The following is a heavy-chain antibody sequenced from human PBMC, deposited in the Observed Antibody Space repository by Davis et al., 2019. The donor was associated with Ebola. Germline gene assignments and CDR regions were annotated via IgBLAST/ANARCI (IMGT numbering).Heavy chain of an antibody. CDR1: GYTFTSYD. D-gene: IGHD5-12*01. J-gene: IGHJ4*02. V-gene: IGHV1-8*01. CDR2: MNPNSGNT. Sequence: ASVKVSCKASGYTFTSYDINWVRQATGQGLEWMGWMNPNSGNTGYAQKFQGRVTITADESTSTAYMELSRLRSEDTAVYYCARDSSYDLGWGQGTLVTVSS. CDR3: ARDSSYDLG.